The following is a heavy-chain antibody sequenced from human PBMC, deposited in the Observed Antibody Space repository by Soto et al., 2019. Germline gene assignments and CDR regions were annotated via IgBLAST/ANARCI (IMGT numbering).Heavy chain of an antibody. CDR3: AGDGADSNYPNYFDY. Sequence: TSETLSLTCTVSGGSISSYYWSWIRQPPGKGLEWIGYIYYSGSTNYNPSLKSRVTISVDTSKNQFSLKLSSVTAADTAVYYCAGDGADSNYPNYFDYWGQGTLVTVSS. J-gene: IGHJ4*02. D-gene: IGHD4-4*01. V-gene: IGHV4-59*01. CDR1: GGSISSYY. CDR2: IYYSGST.